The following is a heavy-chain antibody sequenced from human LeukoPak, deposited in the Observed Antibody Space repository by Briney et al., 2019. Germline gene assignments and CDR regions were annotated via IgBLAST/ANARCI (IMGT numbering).Heavy chain of an antibody. CDR3: ARGLRTLIAARPSAFDI. CDR1: GGSFSGYY. CDR2: INHSGNT. Sequence: SETLSLTCAVYGGSFSGYYWSWIRQPPGKGLEWFGEINHSGNTSDHPSLKSRVTISVDTSKNQFSLKLSSVTAADTAVYYCARGLRTLIAARPSAFDIWGQGTMVTVSS. D-gene: IGHD6-6*01. V-gene: IGHV4-34*01. J-gene: IGHJ3*02.